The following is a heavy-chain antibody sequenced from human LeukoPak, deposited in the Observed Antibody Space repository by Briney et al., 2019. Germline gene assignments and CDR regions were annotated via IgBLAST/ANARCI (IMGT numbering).Heavy chain of an antibody. J-gene: IGHJ4*02. CDR1: GFTFTSSA. Sequence: GASVKVSCKASGFTFTSSAMQWVRQARGQRLEWIGWIVVGSGNTYYAQKFQERVTITRDMSTNTAYMELSSLRSEDTAVYYCATDDGDIVANYWGQGTLVTVSS. CDR3: ATDDGDIVANY. V-gene: IGHV1-58*02. CDR2: IVVGSGNT. D-gene: IGHD5-12*01.